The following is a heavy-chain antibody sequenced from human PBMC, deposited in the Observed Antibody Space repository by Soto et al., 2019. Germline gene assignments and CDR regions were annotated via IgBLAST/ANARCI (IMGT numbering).Heavy chain of an antibody. CDR2: INGDGTMP. D-gene: IGHD6-19*01. CDR1: GFSFSSHW. V-gene: IGHV3-74*01. Sequence: EVPLVESGGDLVEPGGSLGLSCAASGFSFSSHWMVWVRQAPGKGLVWVARINGDGTMPRYADSVKGRFTISRDNAKNTVKLQMNGLRVEDTAIYYCARGRAGSGTANDYWGRGILVTVSS. J-gene: IGHJ4*02. CDR3: ARGRAGSGTANDY.